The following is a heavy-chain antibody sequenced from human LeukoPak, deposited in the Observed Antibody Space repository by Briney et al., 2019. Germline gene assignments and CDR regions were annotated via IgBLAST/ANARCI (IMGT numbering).Heavy chain of an antibody. CDR1: GFTFSSYA. Sequence: GGSLRLSCAASGFTFSSYAMHWVRQAPGKGLEWVAVISYDGSNKYYADSVKGRFTISRDNSKNSLYLQMNSLRAEDTAVYHCARDGRGDLYDYWGQGTLATVSS. D-gene: IGHD3-10*01. J-gene: IGHJ4*02. CDR2: ISYDGSNK. V-gene: IGHV3-30-3*01. CDR3: ARDGRGDLYDY.